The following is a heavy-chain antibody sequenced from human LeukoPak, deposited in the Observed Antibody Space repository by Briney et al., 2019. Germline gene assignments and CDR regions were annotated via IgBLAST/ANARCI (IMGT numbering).Heavy chain of an antibody. D-gene: IGHD3-3*01. J-gene: IGHJ4*02. CDR3: ARVHDFWSGYLDY. V-gene: IGHV4-59*01. Sequence: PSETLSLTCTVSGASISSFYWSWIRQPPGKGLEWIGSIYYSGSTYYNPSLKSRVTISVDTSKNQFSLKLSSVTAADTAVYYCARVHDFWSGYLDYWGQGTLVTVSS. CDR1: GASISSFY. CDR2: IYYSGST.